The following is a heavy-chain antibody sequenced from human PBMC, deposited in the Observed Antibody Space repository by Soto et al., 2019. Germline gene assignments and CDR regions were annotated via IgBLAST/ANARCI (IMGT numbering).Heavy chain of an antibody. CDR3: ARNCGGDCYTNFVY. Sequence: EVQLLESGGGVVQPGGSLRLYCAASGFTFSSYAMSWVRQAPGRGLEWVSAISGSGGTTYYGDSVWGRFTVSRDNSSDTLYLQMDSLRADDTALYYCARNCGGDCYTNFVYWGQGTLVTVSS. V-gene: IGHV3-23*01. CDR1: GFTFSSYA. J-gene: IGHJ4*02. CDR2: ISGSGGTT. D-gene: IGHD2-21*02.